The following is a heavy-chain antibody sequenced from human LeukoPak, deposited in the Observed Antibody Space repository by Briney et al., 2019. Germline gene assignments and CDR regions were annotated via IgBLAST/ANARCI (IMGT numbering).Heavy chain of an antibody. CDR2: IGGSDGST. CDR1: GFTFSSYA. Sequence: GGSLRLSCAASGFTFSSYAMSWVRQAPEKGPEWVSTIGGSDGSTDYADSVKGRFTISRDNFKNTLYLQMKSLRVEDTAVYYCTREPGYSIGWGIDNWGQGTLVTVSS. CDR3: TREPGYSIGWGIDN. J-gene: IGHJ4*02. V-gene: IGHV3-23*01. D-gene: IGHD6-19*01.